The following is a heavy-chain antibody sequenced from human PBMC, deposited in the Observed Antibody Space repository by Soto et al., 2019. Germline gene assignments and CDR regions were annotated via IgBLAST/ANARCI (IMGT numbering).Heavy chain of an antibody. J-gene: IGHJ4*02. CDR2: ILSDVEQ. Sequence: QVTLKESGLVLVQATETLTLTCNVSGFSLTNVQKGVAWIRQPPGKALEWLAHILSDVEQSYKSSLKKRLTISQDTFKTQVVLVMTNVEPVDTATYYCARISGRFGASHFDFWGQGSSVIVSS. V-gene: IGHV2-26*01. CDR3: ARISGRFGASHFDF. D-gene: IGHD3-10*01. CDR1: GFSLTNVQKG.